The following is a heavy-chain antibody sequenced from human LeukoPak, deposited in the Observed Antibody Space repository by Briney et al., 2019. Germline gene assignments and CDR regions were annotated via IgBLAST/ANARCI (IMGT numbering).Heavy chain of an antibody. CDR3: AGHLDIVVVPAANGPFAFDI. Sequence: PGRSLRLSCAASGFTFSSYAMHWVRQAPGKGLEWVAVISYDGSNKYYADSVKGRFTISRDNSKNTLYLQMNSLRAEDTAVYYCAGHLDIVVVPAANGPFAFDIWGQGTMVTVSS. CDR2: ISYDGSNK. J-gene: IGHJ3*02. CDR1: GFTFSSYA. V-gene: IGHV3-30-3*01. D-gene: IGHD2-2*01.